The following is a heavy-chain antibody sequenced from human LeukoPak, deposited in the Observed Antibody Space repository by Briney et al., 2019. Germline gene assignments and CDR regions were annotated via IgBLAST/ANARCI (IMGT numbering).Heavy chain of an antibody. J-gene: IGHJ4*02. D-gene: IGHD1-7*01. CDR3: AREHGNYLKH. CDR2: IGYSGADT. CDR1: GFTFSAYA. V-gene: IGHV3-23*01. Sequence: PGGSLRLSCAASGFTFSAYALSWVRQAPGKGLEWSSTIGYSGADTYYADSVKGRFTISRDNAKNSLFLQMNSLRVEDTAVYFCAREHGNYLKHWGQGTLVTVSS.